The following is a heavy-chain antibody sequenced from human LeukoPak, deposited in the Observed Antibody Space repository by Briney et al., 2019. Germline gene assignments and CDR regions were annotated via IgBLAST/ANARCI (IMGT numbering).Heavy chain of an antibody. CDR3: ARASDGWSIDY. J-gene: IGHJ4*02. V-gene: IGHV3-74*01. CDR1: GFSFTSFW. D-gene: IGHD5-24*01. CDR2: VTYDGSTT. Sequence: GGSLRLSCAASGFSFTSFWIHWVRQVPGKGLAWVSYVTYDGSTTIYADSVKGRFTISRDSAYNTVYLQMNSLRAEDTAIYYCARASDGWSIDYWGQGTLVTVSS.